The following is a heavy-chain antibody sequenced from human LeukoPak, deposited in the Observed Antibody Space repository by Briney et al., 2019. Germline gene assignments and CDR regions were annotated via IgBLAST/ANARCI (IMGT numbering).Heavy chain of an antibody. CDR3: ARDVLTPNSYGMDV. Sequence: GSLRLSCAASGFTFSSYEMNWVRQAQGKGLEWVSYISSSGSTIYYADSVKGRFTISRDNAKNSLYLQMNSLRAEDTAVYYCARDVLTPNSYGMDVWGQGTTVTVSS. V-gene: IGHV3-48*03. J-gene: IGHJ6*02. CDR1: GFTFSSYE. CDR2: ISSSGSTI. D-gene: IGHD4-23*01.